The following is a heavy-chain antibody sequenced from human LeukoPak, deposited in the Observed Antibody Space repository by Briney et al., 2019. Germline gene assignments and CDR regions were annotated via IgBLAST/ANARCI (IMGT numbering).Heavy chain of an antibody. Sequence: GGSLRLSCAASGFTFSKYNMNWVRQSPGKGLEWVSSISSSSYYLTYRDSVKGRFTISRDNAKNSLFLLMNSLRAEDTAVYYCARVDCSGASCYLDRWGQGTLVTVSS. CDR3: ARVDCSGASCYLDR. CDR2: ISSSSYYL. J-gene: IGHJ4*02. D-gene: IGHD2-15*01. V-gene: IGHV3-21*01. CDR1: GFTFSKYN.